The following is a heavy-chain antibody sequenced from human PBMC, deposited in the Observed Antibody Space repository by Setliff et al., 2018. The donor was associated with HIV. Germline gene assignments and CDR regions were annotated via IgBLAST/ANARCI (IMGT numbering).Heavy chain of an antibody. J-gene: IGHJ1*01. CDR2: IIPILGVA. V-gene: IGHV1-69*02. D-gene: IGHD3-22*01. CDR3: VRAYDQDFQH. Sequence: SVKVSCKASRSTFNSHTINWVRQAPGQGLDWMGRIIPILGVANYAQRFQGRVTMTRDTSTSTVYMELRSLRSEDSAVYYCVRAYDQDFQHWGQGTVVTSPQ. CDR1: RSTFNSHT.